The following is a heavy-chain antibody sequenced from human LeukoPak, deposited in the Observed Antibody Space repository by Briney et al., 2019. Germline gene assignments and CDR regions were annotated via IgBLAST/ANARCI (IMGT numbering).Heavy chain of an antibody. V-gene: IGHV4-34*01. CDR3: ARGRGITMVRGRRNWFDP. D-gene: IGHD3-10*01. Sequence: SETLSLTCAVYGGSFSGYYWSWIRQPPGKGLEWIGEINHSGSTNYNPSLKSRVTISVDTSKSQFSLKLSSVTAADTAVYYCARGRGITMVRGRRNWFDPWGQGTLVTVSS. CDR2: INHSGST. J-gene: IGHJ5*02. CDR1: GGSFSGYY.